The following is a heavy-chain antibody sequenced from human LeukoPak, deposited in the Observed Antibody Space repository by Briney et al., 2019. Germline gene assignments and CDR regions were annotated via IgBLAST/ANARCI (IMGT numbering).Heavy chain of an antibody. V-gene: IGHV3-21*01. CDR2: ITSSSSNI. D-gene: IGHD3-16*02. CDR3: ATVGGKRYSHLYTWVVGPVDS. J-gene: IGHJ5*01. CDR1: GFTFSSYS. Sequence: GGSLRLSCAASGFTFSSYSMRWVRQAPGKGLEWVSSITSSSSNIYYADSVKGRFTISRDNARNTLHLEMHSLRVEDTAVYFCATVGGKRYSHLYTWVVGPVDSWGQGTLVAVSS.